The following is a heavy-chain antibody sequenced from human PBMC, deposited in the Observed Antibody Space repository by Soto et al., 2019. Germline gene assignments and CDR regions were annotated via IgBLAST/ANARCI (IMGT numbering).Heavy chain of an antibody. CDR2: IIPILPTP. V-gene: IGHV1-69*13. D-gene: IGHD3-3*02. CDR3: ARDKDRQQLGGNYYSGIDV. Sequence: ASVKVSCKASGGTFGNSAISWVRQAPGQGLEWMGGIIPILPTPDYAQKFQGRVTITADESTSTAYMELTSLRSEDTAVYYCARDKDRQQLGGNYYSGIDVWGQGTMVTVSS. CDR1: GGTFGNSA. J-gene: IGHJ6*02.